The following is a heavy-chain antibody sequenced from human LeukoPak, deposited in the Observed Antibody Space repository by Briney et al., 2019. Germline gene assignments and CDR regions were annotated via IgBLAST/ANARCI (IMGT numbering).Heavy chain of an antibody. J-gene: IGHJ2*01. D-gene: IGHD3-16*01. V-gene: IGHV3-30*14. CDR2: ISYDGSNK. CDR1: GFTFSSYA. Sequence: GGSLRLSCAASGFTFSSYAMHWVRQAPGKGLEWVAVISYDGSNKYYADSVKGRFTISRDNSKNSLYLQMNSLRAGDTAVYFCARVGGAAWYFDLWGRGTLVTVSS. CDR3: ARVGGAAWYFDL.